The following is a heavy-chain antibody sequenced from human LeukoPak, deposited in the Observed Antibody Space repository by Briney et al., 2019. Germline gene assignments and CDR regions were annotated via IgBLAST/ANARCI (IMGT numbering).Heavy chain of an antibody. Sequence: GESLKISCKGSGYIFTSYWIGWVRQMPGKGLEWMGIIYPGDSDTRYSPSFQGQVTISADKSISTAYLQWSSLKASDTAMYYCARPDPGTRRYFQHWGQGTLVTVST. CDR3: ARPDPGTRRYFQH. J-gene: IGHJ1*01. CDR2: IYPGDSDT. V-gene: IGHV5-51*01. CDR1: GYIFTSYW.